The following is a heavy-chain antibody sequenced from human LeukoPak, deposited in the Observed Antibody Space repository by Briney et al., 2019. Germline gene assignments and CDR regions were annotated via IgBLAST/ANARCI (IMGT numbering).Heavy chain of an antibody. Sequence: SETLSLTCTVSGGSISSSSYYWGWIRQPPGTGLEWIGSIYYSGSTYYNPSLKSRVTISVDTSKNQFSLKLSSVTAADTAVYYCARDPLTMVRGVFDYWGQGTLVTVSS. J-gene: IGHJ4*02. CDR3: ARDPLTMVRGVFDY. V-gene: IGHV4-39*07. CDR1: GGSISSSSYY. CDR2: IYYSGST. D-gene: IGHD3-10*01.